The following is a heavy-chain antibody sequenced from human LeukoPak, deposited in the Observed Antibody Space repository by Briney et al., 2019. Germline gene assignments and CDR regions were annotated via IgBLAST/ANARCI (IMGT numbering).Heavy chain of an antibody. Sequence: SETLSLTCTVSGGSLSSGGYCWSWIRQHPGKGLEWIGYIYYSGSTYYNPSLKSRVTISVDTSKNQFSLKLSSVTAADTAVYYCARAVVTASDAFDIWGQGTMVTVSS. CDR1: GGSLSSGGYC. CDR2: IYYSGST. CDR3: ARAVVTASDAFDI. V-gene: IGHV4-31*03. D-gene: IGHD2-21*02. J-gene: IGHJ3*02.